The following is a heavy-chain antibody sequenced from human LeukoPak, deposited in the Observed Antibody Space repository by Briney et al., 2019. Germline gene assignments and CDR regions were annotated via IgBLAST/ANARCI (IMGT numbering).Heavy chain of an antibody. CDR1: GYTFTSYW. CDR3: ARMYYFDSSGYFP. Sequence: GASLRISCKGSGYTFTSYWITWVRQMPGKGLEWMGRIDPSDSYTNYSPAFQGHVTISADKSISTAYLQWSSPKASDTAMYYCARMYYFDSSGYFPWGQGTLVTVSS. J-gene: IGHJ5*02. D-gene: IGHD3-22*01. V-gene: IGHV5-10-1*01. CDR2: IDPSDSYT.